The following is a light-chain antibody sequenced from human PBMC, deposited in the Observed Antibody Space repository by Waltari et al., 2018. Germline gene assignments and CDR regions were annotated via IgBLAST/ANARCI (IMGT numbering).Light chain of an antibody. V-gene: IGLV2-14*01. CDR3: SSYTSSSTRV. CDR2: EVS. Sequence: SALTQPASVSVSPGQSVTTSCSGTSRDVGGYNLRPWYQQHPGKDPKLMIYEVSNRPSGVSNRFSGSKSGNTASLTISGLQAEDEADYYCSSYTSSSTRVFGGGTKLTVL. J-gene: IGLJ2*01. CDR1: SRDVGGYNL.